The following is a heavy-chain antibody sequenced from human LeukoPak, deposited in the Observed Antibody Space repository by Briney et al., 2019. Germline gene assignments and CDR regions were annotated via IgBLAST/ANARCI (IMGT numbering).Heavy chain of an antibody. CDR2: INPNSGGT. CDR3: AIEDWGSYYFDY. Sequence: AASVKVSCKASGYTFTGYYMHWVRQAPGQGLEWMGRINPNSGGTNYAQKFQGRVTMTRDTSISTAYMELSRLRSDDTAVYYCAIEDWGSYYFDYWGQGTLVTVSS. J-gene: IGHJ4*02. CDR1: GYTFTGYY. D-gene: IGHD3/OR15-3a*01. V-gene: IGHV1-2*06.